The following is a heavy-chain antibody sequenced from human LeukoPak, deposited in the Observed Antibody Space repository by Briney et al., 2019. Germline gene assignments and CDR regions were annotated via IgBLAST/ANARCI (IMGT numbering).Heavy chain of an antibody. D-gene: IGHD2-2*01. Sequence: RASVKVSCKASGYTFTGYHIHWVRQAPGQGLEWMGRINPNSGDTNYAQKFQGRVTMTRDTSISTAYIELSRLRSDDTAVYYCARDYCSSTSCLFDYWGQGTLVTVSS. CDR2: INPNSGDT. V-gene: IGHV1-2*06. J-gene: IGHJ4*02. CDR3: ARDYCSSTSCLFDY. CDR1: GYTFTGYH.